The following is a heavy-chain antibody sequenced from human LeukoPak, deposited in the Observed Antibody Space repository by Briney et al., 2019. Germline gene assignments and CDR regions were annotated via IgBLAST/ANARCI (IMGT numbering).Heavy chain of an antibody. J-gene: IGHJ4*02. CDR2: INPHSGGT. CDR1: GFTFTSYY. D-gene: IGHD4-17*01. Sequence: ASVKVSCKTSGFTFTSYYLHWVRQAPGQGPEWMGWINPHSGGTSYGKNFRGRVTMTRDMSTSTVYMELSSLRSEDTAVYYCARTGGGTYGDYDYFDYWGQGTLVTVSS. V-gene: IGHV1-2*02. CDR3: ARTGGGTYGDYDYFDY.